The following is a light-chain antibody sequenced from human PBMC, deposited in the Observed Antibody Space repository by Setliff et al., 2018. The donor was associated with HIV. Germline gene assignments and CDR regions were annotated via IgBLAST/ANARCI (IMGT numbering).Light chain of an antibody. V-gene: IGLV2-14*03. J-gene: IGLJ1*01. CDR1: SSDVGGYNY. CDR2: DVR. CDR3: CSYAGRYRYV. Sequence: QSVLTQPASVSGSPGQSITISCTGTSSDVGGYNYVSWYQHFPGRTPKLIIYDVRNRPPGVSSRFSGSKSGNTASLTISGLQAEDEADYYCCSYAGRYRYVFGTGTKVTVL.